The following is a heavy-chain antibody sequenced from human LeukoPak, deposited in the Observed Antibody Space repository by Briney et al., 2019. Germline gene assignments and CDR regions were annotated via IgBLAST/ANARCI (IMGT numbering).Heavy chain of an antibody. CDR1: GYTFTGYA. CDR2: INAGNGNT. J-gene: IGHJ4*02. D-gene: IGHD3-3*01. CDR3: ASLAVDLLESFDY. V-gene: IGHV1-3*01. Sequence: ASVKVSCKASGYTFTGYAIHWVRQAPGQRLEWMGWINAGNGNTKYSQNFQDKVTITRDTSASTAYMELSSLRYEDTAVYYCASLAVDLLESFDYWGQGTLVTVSS.